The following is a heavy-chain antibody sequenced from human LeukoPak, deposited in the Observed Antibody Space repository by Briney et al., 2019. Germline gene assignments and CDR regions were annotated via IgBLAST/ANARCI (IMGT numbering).Heavy chain of an antibody. J-gene: IGHJ3*02. V-gene: IGHV3-30*02. CDR1: GFTFSSYG. Sequence: GGSLRLSCAASGFTFSSYGMHWVPQAPGKGLEWGAFTRYDASNKYYADYVKGRFTISRDNSKNTLYLQMNSLRVEDTAVYYCAKPNLGSSWYFSRAFDIWGQGTMVTVSS. D-gene: IGHD6-13*01. CDR2: TRYDASNK. CDR3: AKPNLGSSWYFSRAFDI.